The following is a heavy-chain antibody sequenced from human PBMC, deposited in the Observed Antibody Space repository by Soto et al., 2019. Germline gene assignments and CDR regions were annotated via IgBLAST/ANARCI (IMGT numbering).Heavy chain of an antibody. J-gene: IGHJ5*02. D-gene: IGHD6-13*01. V-gene: IGHV4-31*03. CDR2: IYSGGNT. CDR1: GGSISSAGYY. CDR3: GRVIAAASNWYDP. Sequence: PSETLSLTCTVSGGSISSAGYYWSWIRQHPGKGLEWIGYIYSGGNTYYSPSLKSRVTISLDTSKNQFSLRLSSVTAADTTVYYCGRVIAAASNWYDPWGQGTPVTVSS.